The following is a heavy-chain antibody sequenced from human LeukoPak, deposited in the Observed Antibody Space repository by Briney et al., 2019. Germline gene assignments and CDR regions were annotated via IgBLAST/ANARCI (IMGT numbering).Heavy chain of an antibody. CDR2: IQPDDSDT. Sequence: GESLKISCKGSGYTFTTNWIGWARQRPGKGLEWIRIIQPDDSDTRYSPSFQGQVTMSADKSINSAYLQWSRMKGSDTAMYYCMRRAGPYSSTWTDDYDMWGEGTVVTVSP. D-gene: IGHD2-2*01. J-gene: IGHJ3*02. CDR1: GYTFTTNW. CDR3: MRRAGPYSSTWTDDYDM. V-gene: IGHV5-51*01.